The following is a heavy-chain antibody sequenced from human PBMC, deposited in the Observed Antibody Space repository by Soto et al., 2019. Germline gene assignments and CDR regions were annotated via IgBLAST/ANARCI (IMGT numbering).Heavy chain of an antibody. CDR2: INHSGST. V-gene: IGHV4-34*01. J-gene: IGHJ5*02. Sequence: SETLSLTCAVYGGSFSGYYWSWIRQPPGKGLEWIGEINHSGSTNYNPSLKSRVTISVDTSKNQFSLKLSSVTAADTAVYYCASVYRGYSGYGGIWFDPWGQGTLVTVSS. CDR3: ASVYRGYSGYGGIWFDP. CDR1: GGSFSGYY. D-gene: IGHD5-12*01.